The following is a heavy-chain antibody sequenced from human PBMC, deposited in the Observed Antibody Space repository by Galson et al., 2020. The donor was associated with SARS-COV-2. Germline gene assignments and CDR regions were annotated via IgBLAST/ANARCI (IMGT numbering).Heavy chain of an antibody. V-gene: IGHV1-2*02. D-gene: IGHD4-17*01. CDR2: INPNSGGT. CDR1: GYTFTGYY. J-gene: IGHJ3*02. Sequence: ASVKVSCKASGYTFTGYYMHWVRQAPGQGLEWMGWINPNSGGTNYAQKFQGRVTMTRDTSISTAYMELSRLRSDDTAVYYCGGNYGGNSGAFDIWGQGTMVTVSS. CDR3: GGNYGGNSGAFDI.